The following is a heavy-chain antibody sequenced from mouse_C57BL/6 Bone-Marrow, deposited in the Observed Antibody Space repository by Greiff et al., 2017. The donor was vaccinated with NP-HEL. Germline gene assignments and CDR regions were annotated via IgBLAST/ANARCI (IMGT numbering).Heavy chain of an antibody. V-gene: IGHV5-4*01. CDR1: GFTFSSYA. D-gene: IGHD1-1*01. J-gene: IGHJ3*01. CDR2: ISDGGSYT. Sequence: EVQVVESGGGLVKPGGSLKLSCAASGFTFSSYAMSWVRQTPEKRLEWVATISDGGSYTYYPDNVKGRFTISRDNAKNNLYLQMSHLKSEDTAMYYCARDSGITTVVATGQAYWGQGTLVTVSA. CDR3: ARDSGITTVVATGQAY.